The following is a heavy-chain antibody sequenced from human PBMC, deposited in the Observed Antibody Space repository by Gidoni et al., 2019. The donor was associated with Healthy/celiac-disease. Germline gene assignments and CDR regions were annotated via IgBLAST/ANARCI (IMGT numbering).Heavy chain of an antibody. V-gene: IGHV3-33*01. D-gene: IGHD2-2*01. CDR3: ARGGGNIVVVPAAIRYYYYGMDV. J-gene: IGHJ6*02. Sequence: VQLVESGGGVVQPGWSLRLSCAASGFTFSSYGMHWVRQAPGQGLEWVAVIWYDGSNKYYADSVKGRFTISRDNSKNTLYLQMNSLRAEDTAVYYCARGGGNIVVVPAAIRYYYYGMDVWGQGTTVTVSS. CDR1: GFTFSSYG. CDR2: IWYDGSNK.